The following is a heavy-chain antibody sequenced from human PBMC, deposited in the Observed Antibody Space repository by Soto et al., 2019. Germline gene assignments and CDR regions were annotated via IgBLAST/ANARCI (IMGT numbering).Heavy chain of an antibody. J-gene: IGHJ4*02. V-gene: IGHV1-3*01. CDR1: GYTFTSYA. CDR3: ARQVVTASSPIYYFDY. CDR2: INAGNGNT. Sequence: GSAKVSSNASGYTFTSYAMHWVGHAPGQRLEWMGWINAGNGNTKYSQKFQGRVTISVDTSKNQFSLKLYSVTAADTAMYYCARQVVTASSPIYYFDYWGQGILVTVSS. D-gene: IGHD2-21*02.